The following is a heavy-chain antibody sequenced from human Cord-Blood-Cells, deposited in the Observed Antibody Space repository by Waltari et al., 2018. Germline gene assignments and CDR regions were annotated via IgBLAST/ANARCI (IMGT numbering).Heavy chain of an antibody. D-gene: IGHD3-10*01. CDR1: GGSFSGYY. J-gene: IGHJ4*02. CDR3: ASDYYGSGSYDY. V-gene: IGHV4-34*01. Sequence: QVQLQQWGAGLLKPSETLSLTCAVYGGSFSGYYWSWIRQPPGKGLEWIGEINHSGSTNYNPSLKSRVTISVDTSKSQFSLKLSSVTAADTAVYYCASDYYGSGSYDYWGQGTLVTVSS. CDR2: INHSGST.